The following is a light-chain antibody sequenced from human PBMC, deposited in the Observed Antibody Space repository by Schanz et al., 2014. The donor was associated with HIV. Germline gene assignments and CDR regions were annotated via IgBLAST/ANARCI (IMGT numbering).Light chain of an antibody. CDR1: SSNIGNNY. J-gene: IGLJ2*01. CDR2: DND. CDR3: ATWDTFLNGVV. V-gene: IGLV1-51*01. Sequence: QSVLTQPPSVSAAPGQKVTISCSGSSSNIGNNYVSWYQQLPGTAPKLLIYDNDKRPSEIPDRFSGSKTGTSATLAITGLQTEDEADYYCATWDTFLNGVVFGGGTKLTVL.